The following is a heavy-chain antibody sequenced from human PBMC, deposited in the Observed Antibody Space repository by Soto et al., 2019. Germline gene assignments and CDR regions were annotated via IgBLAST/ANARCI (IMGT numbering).Heavy chain of an antibody. CDR2: IIPILGIA. CDR1: GGTFSSYT. J-gene: IGHJ4*02. Sequence: QVQLVQSGAEVKKPGSSVKVSCKASGGTFSSYTISWVRQAPGQGREWMGRIIPILGIANYAQKFQGRVTITADKSTSTAYMELSSLRSEDTAVYYCARDKHIGEPPYFDYWGQGTLVTVSS. V-gene: IGHV1-69*08. CDR3: ARDKHIGEPPYFDY. D-gene: IGHD3-16*01.